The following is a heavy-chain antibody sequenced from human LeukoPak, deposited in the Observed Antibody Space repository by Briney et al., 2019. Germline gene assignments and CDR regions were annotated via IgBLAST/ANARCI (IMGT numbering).Heavy chain of an antibody. Sequence: GGSLRLSCAASGLIFGDYSMSWVRQAPGKGLEWVSGINWNGGSTGYADSVKGRFTISRDNAKNSLYLQMNSLRAEDTALYHCARDMAYGYGMDVWGQGTTVTVSS. V-gene: IGHV3-20*01. CDR3: ARDMAYGYGMDV. D-gene: IGHD3-10*01. CDR1: GLIFGDYS. CDR2: INWNGGST. J-gene: IGHJ6*02.